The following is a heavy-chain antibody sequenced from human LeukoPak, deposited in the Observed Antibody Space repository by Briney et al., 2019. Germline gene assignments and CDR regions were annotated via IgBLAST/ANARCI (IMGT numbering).Heavy chain of an antibody. CDR1: GFTFSSYE. CDR3: ARDVVYPDTGFDY. D-gene: IGHD2-8*02. Sequence: GGSLSLSCAASGFTFSSYEMNWVRQAPGKGLEWVSYISSSGSTIYYADFVKGRFTISRDNAKNSLYLQMNSLRAEDTAVYYCARDVVYPDTGFDYWGQGTLVTVSS. CDR2: ISSSGSTI. J-gene: IGHJ4*02. V-gene: IGHV3-48*03.